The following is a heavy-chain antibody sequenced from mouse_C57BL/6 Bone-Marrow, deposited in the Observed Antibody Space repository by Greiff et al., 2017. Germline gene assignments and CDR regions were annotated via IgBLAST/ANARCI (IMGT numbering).Heavy chain of an antibody. CDR1: GYAFSSYW. Sequence: QVQLQQSGAELVKPGASVKISCKASGYAFSSYWMNWVKQRPGKGLEWIGQIYPGDGDTNYNGKFKGKATLTADKSSSIAYMQLSSLTSEDSAVYFCERGAQARFAYWGQGTLVTVSA. V-gene: IGHV1-80*01. D-gene: IGHD3-2*02. CDR2: IYPGDGDT. J-gene: IGHJ3*01. CDR3: ERGAQARFAY.